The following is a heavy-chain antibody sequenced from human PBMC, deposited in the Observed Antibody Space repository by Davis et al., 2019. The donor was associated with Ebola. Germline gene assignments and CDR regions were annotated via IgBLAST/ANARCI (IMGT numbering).Heavy chain of an antibody. Sequence: MLSETLSLTCTVSGGSVSSGSYYWSWIRQPPEKGLEWVGYIYYSGSTNCNPSLKSRVTISVDTSKNQFSLKLSSVTAADTAVYYCARGSGWYNFDYWGQGTLVTVSS. CDR2: IYYSGST. V-gene: IGHV4-61*01. CDR3: ARGSGWYNFDY. CDR1: GGSVSSGSYY. D-gene: IGHD6-19*01. J-gene: IGHJ4*02.